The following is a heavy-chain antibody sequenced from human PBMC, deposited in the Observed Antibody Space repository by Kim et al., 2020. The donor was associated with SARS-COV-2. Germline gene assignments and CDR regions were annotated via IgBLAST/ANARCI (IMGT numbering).Heavy chain of an antibody. CDR3: ARSSLLDFDY. J-gene: IGHJ4*02. CDR2: GRT. D-gene: IGHD3-10*01. V-gene: IGHV1-2*02. Sequence: GRTNYAQNFQGRVTMTRDTSITTVYLELTRLRFDDTAVYYCARSSLLDFDYWGQGTLVTVSS.